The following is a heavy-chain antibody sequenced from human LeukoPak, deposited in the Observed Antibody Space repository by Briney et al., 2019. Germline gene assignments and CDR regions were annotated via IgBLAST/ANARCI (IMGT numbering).Heavy chain of an antibody. Sequence: SETLSLTCTVSGGSISSYYWSWIRQPAGKGLEWIGRIYPSGSTDYNPSLKSRVTMSVDTSKNQFSLKLSSVTAADTAVYYCARPVVVVAASLYYFDYWGQGTLVTVSS. CDR2: IYPSGST. CDR1: GGSISSYY. V-gene: IGHV4-4*07. CDR3: ARPVVVVAASLYYFDY. D-gene: IGHD2-15*01. J-gene: IGHJ4*02.